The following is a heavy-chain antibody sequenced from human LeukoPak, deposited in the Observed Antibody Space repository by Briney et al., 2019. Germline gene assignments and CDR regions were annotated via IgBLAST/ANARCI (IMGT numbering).Heavy chain of an antibody. J-gene: IGHJ6*02. CDR2: ISSSGSTI. Sequence: GGSLRLSCAASGFTFSSYEMNWVRQAPGKGLEWVSYISSSGSTIYYADSVKGRITISRDNSKNTLFLQMNSLRAEDTAVYYCAKDRSGGHLAYYGMDVWGQGTTVTVSS. CDR3: AKDRSGGHLAYYGMDV. V-gene: IGHV3-48*03. D-gene: IGHD3-10*01. CDR1: GFTFSSYE.